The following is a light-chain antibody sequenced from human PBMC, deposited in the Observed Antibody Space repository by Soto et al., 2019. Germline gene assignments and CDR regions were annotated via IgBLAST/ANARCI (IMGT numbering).Light chain of an antibody. V-gene: IGKV1-39*01. CDR2: AAS. CDR1: HNINTY. CDR3: QLSDSSLT. J-gene: IGKJ5*01. Sequence: DIQMTQSPSSLSASVGDRVAITCRASHNINTYLNWYQQRPGKAPRLLIYAASSVQGGVPSRFSGSGSGTDFTLTISSLQPEDFATYYCQLSDSSLTFGQGTLLEI.